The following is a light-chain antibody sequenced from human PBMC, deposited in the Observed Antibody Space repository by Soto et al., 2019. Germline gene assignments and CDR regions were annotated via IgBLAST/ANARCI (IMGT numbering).Light chain of an antibody. CDR1: QSVSSSY. Sequence: EIVLTQSPGTLSLSPGERATLSCRASQSVSSSYLAWYQQKPGQAPRLLIHGASSRATGIPDRFSGSGSWTDFTLTNSRLEPGNFAVYYWQPYGNSPYFGQGTRLEIK. CDR2: GAS. V-gene: IGKV3-20*01. J-gene: IGKJ5*01. CDR3: QPYGNSPY.